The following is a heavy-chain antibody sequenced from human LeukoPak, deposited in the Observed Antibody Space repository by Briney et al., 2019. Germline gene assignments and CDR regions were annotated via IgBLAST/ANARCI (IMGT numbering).Heavy chain of an antibody. Sequence: SVKVSCKASGGTFSSYAISWVRQPPGQGLEWMGRIIPILGIANYAQKFQGRVTITADKSTSTAYMELSSLRSEDTAVYYCARIPDDQYGYNYHNRFDPWGQGTLVTVSS. J-gene: IGHJ5*02. CDR3: ARIPDDQYGYNYHNRFDP. D-gene: IGHD5-24*01. V-gene: IGHV1-69*04. CDR1: GGTFSSYA. CDR2: IIPILGIA.